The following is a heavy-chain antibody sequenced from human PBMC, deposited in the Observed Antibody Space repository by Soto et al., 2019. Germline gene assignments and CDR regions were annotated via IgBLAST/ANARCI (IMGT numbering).Heavy chain of an antibody. CDR1: GGSVSRGSYY. V-gene: IGHV4-61*01. D-gene: IGHD5-12*01. Sequence: QVQLQESGPGLVKPSATLAVTCTVSGGSVSRGSYYWSWIRQPPGKGLEWVGCISDTGSGDYNPARTSRVTISVHTSKRQFSLRLNSVTAADTAVYYCARAHSGYDPLGMDVWGQGTTVTVSS. CDR2: ISDTGSG. CDR3: ARAHSGYDPLGMDV. J-gene: IGHJ6*02.